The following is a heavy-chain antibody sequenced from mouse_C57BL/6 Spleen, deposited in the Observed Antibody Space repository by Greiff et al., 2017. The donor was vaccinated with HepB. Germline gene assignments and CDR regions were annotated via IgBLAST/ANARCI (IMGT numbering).Heavy chain of an antibody. J-gene: IGHJ2*01. CDR1: GYTFTSYW. Sequence: QVHVKQPGAELVKPGASVKLSCKASGYTFTSYWMHWVKQRPGQGLEWIGMIHPNSGSTNYNEKFKSKATLTVDKSSSTAYMQLSSLTSEDSAVYYCAREAAYYGSSVDYWGQGTTLTVSS. V-gene: IGHV1-64*01. D-gene: IGHD1-1*01. CDR2: IHPNSGST. CDR3: AREAAYYGSSVDY.